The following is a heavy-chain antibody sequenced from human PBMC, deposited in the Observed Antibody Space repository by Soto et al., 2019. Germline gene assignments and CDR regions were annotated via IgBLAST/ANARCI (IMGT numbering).Heavy chain of an antibody. D-gene: IGHD2-8*01. J-gene: IGHJ3*02. V-gene: IGHV3-23*01. CDR3: AIDIVLMVYAIGTQGAFDI. Sequence: PGGSLRLSCAASGFTFSSYAMSWVRQAPGKGLEWVSAISGSGGSTYYADSVKGRFTISRDNSKNTLYLQMNSLRAEDTAVYYCAIDIVLMVYAIGTQGAFDIWGQGTMVTVSS. CDR2: ISGSGGST. CDR1: GFTFSSYA.